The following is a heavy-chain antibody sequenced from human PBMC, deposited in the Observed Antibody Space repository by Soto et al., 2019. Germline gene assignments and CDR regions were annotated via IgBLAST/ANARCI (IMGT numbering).Heavy chain of an antibody. Sequence: QVQLVESGGGVVQPGRSLRLSCVGSGFIFSNYGMHWVRQAPGKGLEWVAFISYDGSDILYADSVKGRFTISRDNSKSTLFLRMNRPTAEDTAIYFCAIVRVADSALDHWGQGTLVTVSS. CDR2: ISYDGSDI. CDR1: GFIFSNYG. J-gene: IGHJ4*02. CDR3: AIVRVADSALDH. D-gene: IGHD3-10*02. V-gene: IGHV3-30*06.